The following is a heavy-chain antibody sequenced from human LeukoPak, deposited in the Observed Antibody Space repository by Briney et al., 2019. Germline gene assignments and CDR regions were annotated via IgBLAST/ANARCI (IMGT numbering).Heavy chain of an antibody. CDR3: TREGGVGP. D-gene: IGHD3-16*01. J-gene: IGHJ5*02. Sequence: PGGSLRLSCVAPGFSFGVYSMNWVRQAPGKGLEWVSTISGASSDNYIDYADSVKGRFTISRDNAKNSVFLEMNGLRDDDTAVYYCTREGGVGPWGQGTLVSVSS. CDR2: ISGASSDNYI. V-gene: IGHV3-21*01. CDR1: GFSFGVYS.